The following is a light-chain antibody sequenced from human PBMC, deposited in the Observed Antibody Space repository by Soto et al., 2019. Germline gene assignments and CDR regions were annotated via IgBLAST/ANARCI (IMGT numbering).Light chain of an antibody. Sequence: QSALTQPASVSGSPGQSITISCTGTNSDFGRYKYVSWYQQHPGKVPTLMIYEVSNRPSGVSNRFSGSKSGNTASLPISGLQPEDEADYYCSSYIRGESRVFGGGTKLTVL. J-gene: IGLJ3*02. CDR1: NSDFGRYKY. CDR2: EVS. CDR3: SSYIRGESRV. V-gene: IGLV2-14*01.